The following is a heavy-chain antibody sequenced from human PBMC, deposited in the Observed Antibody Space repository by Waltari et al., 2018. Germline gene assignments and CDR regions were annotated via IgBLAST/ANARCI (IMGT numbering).Heavy chain of an antibody. V-gene: IGHV1-24*01. Sequence: QVQLVQSGAEVKKTGASVKVSCTVSGYTIIEFSMHWVRLAPGKGLEWMGGFDPEDGETIYAQMFQGRVTMTLDTSTNTAYMELTSLRSEDTAVYYCATEVEMSASGQLDYWGQGTLVTVAS. CDR1: GYTIIEFS. CDR2: FDPEDGET. J-gene: IGHJ4*02. D-gene: IGHD1-1*01. CDR3: ATEVEMSASGQLDY.